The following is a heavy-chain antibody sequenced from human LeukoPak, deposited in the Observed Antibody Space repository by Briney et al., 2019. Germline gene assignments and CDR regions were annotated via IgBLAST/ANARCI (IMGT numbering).Heavy chain of an antibody. Sequence: SETLSLTCAVYGGSFSGYYWSWIRQPPGKGLEWIGYIYYSLSTNYNPSLKSRVTISRDTSKNQISLKLSSVTAADTAVYYCARGGSSFPYWYFDLWGRGTLVTVSS. D-gene: IGHD3-16*01. J-gene: IGHJ2*01. CDR2: IYYSLST. V-gene: IGHV4-59*01. CDR3: ARGGSSFPYWYFDL. CDR1: GGSFSGYY.